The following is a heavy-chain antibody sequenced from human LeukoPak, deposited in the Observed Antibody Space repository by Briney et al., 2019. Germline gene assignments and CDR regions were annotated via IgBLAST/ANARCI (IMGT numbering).Heavy chain of an antibody. CDR3: ATVTTPLWYYYYYMDV. Sequence: TGGSLRLSXAASGFTFSSYAMSWVRQAPGQGREWMGRIIPIFGTANYAQKFQGRVTITTDESTSTAYMELSSLRSEDTAVYYCATVTTPLWYYYYYMDVWGKGTTVTVSS. CDR2: IIPIFGTA. CDR1: GFTFSSYA. J-gene: IGHJ6*03. V-gene: IGHV1-69*05. D-gene: IGHD4-17*01.